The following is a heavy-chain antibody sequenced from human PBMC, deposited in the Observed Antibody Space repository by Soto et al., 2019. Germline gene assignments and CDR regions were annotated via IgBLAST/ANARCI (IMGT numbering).Heavy chain of an antibody. D-gene: IGHD1-1*01. CDR3: ARGGLEPFDH. J-gene: IGHJ4*02. CDR2: ISDYGRI. CDR1: GFTFGNYW. V-gene: IGHV3-74*01. Sequence: GGSLRLSCAASGFTFGNYWMHWVRQAPGKGLVWVSRISDYGRINYADSVKDRFIISRDDARSELYLQLNDLRVEDTATYYCARGGLEPFDHWGQGALVTVPQ.